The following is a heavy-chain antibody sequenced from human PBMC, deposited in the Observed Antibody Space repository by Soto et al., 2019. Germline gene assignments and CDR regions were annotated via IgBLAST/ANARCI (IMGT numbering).Heavy chain of an antibody. CDR3: ARDLKEYCSSTSCYLGMDV. CDR1: GFTFSDYS. V-gene: IGHV3-48*01. CDR2: ISPSSSNM. J-gene: IGHJ6*02. D-gene: IGHD2-2*01. Sequence: PGGSLRLSCAASGFTFSDYSMNWVRRAPGKGLEWLSYISPSSSNMYYADSVKGRFTISRDNSKNTLYLQMNSLRAEDTAVYYCARDLKEYCSSTSCYLGMDVWGQGTTVTVSS.